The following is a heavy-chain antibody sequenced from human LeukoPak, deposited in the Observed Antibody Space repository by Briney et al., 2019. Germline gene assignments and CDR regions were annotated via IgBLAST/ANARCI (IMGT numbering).Heavy chain of an antibody. CDR1: GFTFSSYE. D-gene: IGHD6-13*01. J-gene: IGHJ4*02. Sequence: GGSLRLXCAASGFTFSSYEMNWVRQAPGKGLEWVSYISSSGSTIYYADSVKGRFTISRDNAKNSLYLQMNSLRAEDTAVYYCATVHSATIAAAGFDYWGQGTLVTVSS. CDR2: ISSSGSTI. CDR3: ATVHSATIAAAGFDY. V-gene: IGHV3-48*03.